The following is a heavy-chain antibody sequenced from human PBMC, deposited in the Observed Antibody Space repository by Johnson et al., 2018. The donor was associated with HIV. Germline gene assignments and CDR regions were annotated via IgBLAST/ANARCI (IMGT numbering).Heavy chain of an antibody. D-gene: IGHD3-16*02. CDR3: AGEARGLWRLRLGELAFLPNLHAFDI. CDR1: GFTFNDYY. CDR2: ISNSGSTA. V-gene: IGHV3-11*04. J-gene: IGHJ3*02. Sequence: QVQLVESGGGLVQPGGSLRLSCAASGFTFNDYYMTWIRQAPGKGLEWISYISNSGSTADYADSVTGRFPISRDNSKNTPYLQMNSLRAEDTAVYYCAGEARGLWRLRLGELAFLPNLHAFDIWGQGTKVTVSS.